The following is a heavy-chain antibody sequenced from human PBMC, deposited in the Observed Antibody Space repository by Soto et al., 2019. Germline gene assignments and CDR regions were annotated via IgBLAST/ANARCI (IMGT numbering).Heavy chain of an antibody. Sequence: QLVESGGGLVKPGGSLTLSCAASGFTFTEAWMTWVRQTPGKGLEWVGRVETKRHGGTTDYAAPVRGRFTVSRDDSKTTLYLRMNSLKTEDTAVYYCTTGDGPKHFDSWGQGTLVTVSS. V-gene: IGHV3-15*04. CDR3: TTGDGPKHFDS. J-gene: IGHJ4*02. CDR2: VETKRHGGTT. CDR1: GFTFTEAW. D-gene: IGHD2-21*02.